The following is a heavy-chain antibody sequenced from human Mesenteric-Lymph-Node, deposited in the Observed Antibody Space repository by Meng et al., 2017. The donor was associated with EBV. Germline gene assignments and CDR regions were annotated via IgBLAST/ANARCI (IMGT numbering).Heavy chain of an antibody. CDR1: GFTFSSYW. CDR2: INTYGSRT. J-gene: IGHJ4*02. D-gene: IGHD1-26*01. CDR3: TSDLGGATDF. V-gene: IGHV3-74*01. Sequence: EGRLGESWGGLVQPGGSLRLSCAASGFTFSSYWMHWVRQAPGKGLVWVSHINTYGSRTDYADSVKGRFTISRDNAKNTLSLQMNSLRAEDTAVYYCTSDLGGATDFWGQGTLVTVSS.